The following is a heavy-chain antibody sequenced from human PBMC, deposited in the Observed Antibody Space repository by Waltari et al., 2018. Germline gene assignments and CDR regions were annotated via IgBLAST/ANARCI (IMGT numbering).Heavy chain of an antibody. V-gene: IGHV4-38-2*01. J-gene: IGHJ6*02. D-gene: IGHD2-2*02. Sequence: QVQLQESGPGLVKPSETLSLTCGVSGYSISSGYYWGWIRPPPGKGRGWIASVYYGGSTYYNPSLKSRVAISVDTSKNQFSLKLTSVTAADTALYYCARGYCSSPSCYTPHYYNGMDVWGQGTTVTVSS. CDR2: VYYGGST. CDR3: ARGYCSSPSCYTPHYYNGMDV. CDR1: GYSISSGYY.